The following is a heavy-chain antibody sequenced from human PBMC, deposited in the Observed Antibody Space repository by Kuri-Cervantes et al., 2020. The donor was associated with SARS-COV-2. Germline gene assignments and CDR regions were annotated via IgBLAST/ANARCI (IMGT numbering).Heavy chain of an antibody. V-gene: IGHV3-30*19. D-gene: IGHD6-13*01. CDR3: ARRGDIAAAPSGY. Sequence: GESMKISCAASGFTFSSYGMHWVRQAPGKGLEWVAVIWYDGSNKYYADSVKGRFTISRDNSKNTLHLQMNSMSAEDTAVYYCARRGDIAAAPSGYWGQGTLVTVSS. J-gene: IGHJ4*02. CDR1: GFTFSSYG. CDR2: IWYDGSNK.